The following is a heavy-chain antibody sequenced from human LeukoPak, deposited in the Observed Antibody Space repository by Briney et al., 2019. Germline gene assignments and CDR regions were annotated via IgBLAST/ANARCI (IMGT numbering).Heavy chain of an antibody. CDR1: GFTFSSYG. D-gene: IGHD6-19*01. J-gene: IGHJ4*02. V-gene: IGHV3-33*01. CDR3: ARDNLSSGWFDY. CDR2: IWYDGSNK. Sequence: PGRSLRLSCAASGFTFSSYGMHWVRQAPGKGLEWVAVIWYDGSNKYYADSVKGRFTISRDNSKNTLYLQMNSLRAGDTAVYYCARDNLSSGWFDYWGQGTLVTVSS.